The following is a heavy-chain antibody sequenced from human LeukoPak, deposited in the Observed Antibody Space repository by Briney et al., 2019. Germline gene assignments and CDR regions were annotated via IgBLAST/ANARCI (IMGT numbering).Heavy chain of an antibody. V-gene: IGHV4-59*01. CDR3: AVDYVGHAFDI. CDR2: IYYSGST. J-gene: IGHJ3*02. Sequence: SETLSLTCTVPGGSISSYYWSWIRQPPGKGLEWIGYIYYSGSTNYNPSLKSRVTISVDTSKNQFSLKLSSVTAADTAVYYCAVDYVGHAFDIWGQGTMVTVSS. CDR1: GGSISSYY. D-gene: IGHD4-23*01.